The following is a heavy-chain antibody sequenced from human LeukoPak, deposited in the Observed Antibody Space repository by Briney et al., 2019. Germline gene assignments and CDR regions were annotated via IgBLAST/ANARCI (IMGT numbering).Heavy chain of an antibody. V-gene: IGHV3-23*01. CDR3: TKLLTRMVFTASPYFDY. CDR1: GFTFSNYA. Sequence: GGSLRLSCAASGFTFSNYAMSWVRQAPGKGREWVSGISGGGGSTYYADSVKGRFTVSRDNSRDTLYLQMNSLRAEDAAVYYCTKLLTRMVFTASPYFDYWGQGALVTVSS. J-gene: IGHJ4*02. D-gene: IGHD2-8*01. CDR2: ISGGGGST.